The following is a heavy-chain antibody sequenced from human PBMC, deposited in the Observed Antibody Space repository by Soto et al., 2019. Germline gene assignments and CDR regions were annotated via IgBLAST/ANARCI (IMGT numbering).Heavy chain of an antibody. CDR2: ITADGGT. CDR3: APHVSCSGGSCQYDAFAI. CDR1: GFTVSSHA. V-gene: IGHV3-23*01. D-gene: IGHD2-15*01. Sequence: EVQVLECGGGLVQPGGSLRLSCEGSGFTVSSHAMTWIRQAPGKGPEWVSTITADGGTYYADSVKGRFAMSRDTSESTLYLQMNSLGAEDTAAYYCAPHVSCSGGSCQYDAFAIRGQGTMVTVSS. J-gene: IGHJ3*02.